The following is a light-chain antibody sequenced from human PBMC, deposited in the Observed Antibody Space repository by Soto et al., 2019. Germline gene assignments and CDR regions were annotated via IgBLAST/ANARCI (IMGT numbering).Light chain of an antibody. J-gene: IGKJ1*01. Sequence: DIVMTQSPATLSVSQGARATLSCRASQNIRTNLAWYQHKPGQAPRLLIYGASTGATGVPARFSGSGSGTEFTLTISSLQSEDFAAYYCQQYNNWPRTFGQGTKVEIK. CDR1: QNIRTN. CDR3: QQYNNWPRT. CDR2: GAS. V-gene: IGKV3-15*01.